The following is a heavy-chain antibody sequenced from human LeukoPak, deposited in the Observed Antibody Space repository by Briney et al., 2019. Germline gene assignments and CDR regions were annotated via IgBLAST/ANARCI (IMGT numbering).Heavy chain of an antibody. D-gene: IGHD6-13*01. V-gene: IGHV3-64*02. CDR1: GFTFSSYA. Sequence: GGSLRLSCAASGFTFSSYAMHWVRQAPGKGLEYVSAISSNGGSTYYADSVKGRFTISRDNSKNTLYLQMGSLRAEDMAVYYCARARFGSIAAAGYFDYWGQGTLVTVSS. CDR3: ARARFGSIAAAGYFDY. CDR2: ISSNGGST. J-gene: IGHJ4*02.